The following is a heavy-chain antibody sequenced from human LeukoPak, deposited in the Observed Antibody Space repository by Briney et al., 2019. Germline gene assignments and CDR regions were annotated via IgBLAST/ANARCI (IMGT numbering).Heavy chain of an antibody. D-gene: IGHD3-10*01. Sequence: GSSVKVSCKASGGPFSSYSISWVRQAPGQGLEWMGGIIPIFGTTNYAQNFQGRVTITADKSTSTAYMELSSLRSEDTAVYYCAGGTVNYFDYWGQGTLVTVSP. CDR2: IIPIFGTT. J-gene: IGHJ4*02. CDR1: GGPFSSYS. V-gene: IGHV1-69*06. CDR3: AGGTVNYFDY.